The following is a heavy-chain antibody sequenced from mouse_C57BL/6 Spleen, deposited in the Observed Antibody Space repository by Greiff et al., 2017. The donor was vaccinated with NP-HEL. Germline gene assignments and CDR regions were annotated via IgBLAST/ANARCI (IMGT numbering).Heavy chain of an antibody. V-gene: IGHV3-6*01. D-gene: IGHD1-1*01. CDR3: ARGHYYGSAVYFDY. J-gene: IGHJ2*01. Sequence: EVKLMESGPGLVKPSQSLSLTCSVTGYSITSGYYWNWIRQFPGNKLEWMGYISYDGSNNYNPSLKNRISITRDTSKNQFFLKLNSVTTEDTATYYCARGHYYGSAVYFDYWGQGTTLTVSS. CDR1: GYSITSGYY. CDR2: ISYDGSN.